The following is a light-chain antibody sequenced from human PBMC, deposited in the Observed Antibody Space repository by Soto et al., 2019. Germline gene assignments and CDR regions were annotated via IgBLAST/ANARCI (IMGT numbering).Light chain of an antibody. J-gene: IGKJ4*01. CDR3: QQSQRFPLT. Sequence: DIQMTHSPSSLSAFVGDRVTIACRASQNLNKFLNWYQQKPGKAPKLLITGASSLQNGVPSRFSGSGSETDFTLTINNLQPEDSATYYCQQSQRFPLTFGGGTKVEIK. V-gene: IGKV1-39*01. CDR2: GAS. CDR1: QNLNKF.